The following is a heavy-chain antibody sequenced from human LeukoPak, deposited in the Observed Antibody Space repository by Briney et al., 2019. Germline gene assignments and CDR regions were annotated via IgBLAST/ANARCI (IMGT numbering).Heavy chain of an antibody. CDR3: APVPLYYYGSGSS. CDR2: ISGSGGST. D-gene: IGHD3-10*01. V-gene: IGHV3-23*01. CDR1: GFTFSSYA. J-gene: IGHJ4*02. Sequence: GGSLRLSCAASGFTFSSYAMSWVRQAPGKGLEWVSGISGSGGSTNYADSVKGRFTISRDNSKNTLYLQMNSLRAGDTAVYYCAPVPLYYYGSGSSWGQGTLVTVSS.